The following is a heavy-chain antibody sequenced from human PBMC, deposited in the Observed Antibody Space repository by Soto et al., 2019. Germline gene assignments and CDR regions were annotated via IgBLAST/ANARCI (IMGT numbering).Heavy chain of an antibody. Sequence: QVQLVESGGDVVQPGRSLRLSCAASGFTFRSYGMHWVRQTPGKGLECVAVISYDGSNKYYADSVKGRFTISRDNSKNTLNLHMDSLRVEDTAVYYCAKDALHGSGFYYGMDVWGQGTTVTVSS. J-gene: IGHJ6*02. CDR3: AKDALHGSGFYYGMDV. D-gene: IGHD3-10*01. CDR2: ISYDGSNK. CDR1: GFTFRSYG. V-gene: IGHV3-30*18.